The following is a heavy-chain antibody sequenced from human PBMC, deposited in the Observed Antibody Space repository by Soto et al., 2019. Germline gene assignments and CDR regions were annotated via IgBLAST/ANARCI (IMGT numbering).Heavy chain of an antibody. CDR3: AKCHPNSGGSSGGMDV. CDR1: GFTFSTYA. Sequence: EVQLLESGGGLVQPGGSLRLSCAASGFTFSTYAMRWVRQAPGKGLEWVSSITGGGGRGTYYGDSVKGRFTITRDDSKDALYLQMESLRADDTTVYYCAKCHPNSGGSSGGMDVWGQGTTVTVSS. V-gene: IGHV3-23*01. J-gene: IGHJ6*02. D-gene: IGHD3-10*01. CDR2: ITGGGGRGT.